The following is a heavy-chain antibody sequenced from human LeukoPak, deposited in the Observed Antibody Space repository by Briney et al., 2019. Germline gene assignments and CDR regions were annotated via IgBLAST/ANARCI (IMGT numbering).Heavy chain of an antibody. Sequence: GGSLRLSCAASGFTFSDYYMSWIRQAPGKGLEWVSYISSSGNIIYSADSVKGRFTISRDNAKNSLYLQINSLRAEDTAVYYCARATAADTAMISFDYWGQGTLVTVSS. D-gene: IGHD5-18*01. CDR2: ISSSGNII. J-gene: IGHJ4*02. V-gene: IGHV3-11*01. CDR1: GFTFSDYY. CDR3: ARATAADTAMISFDY.